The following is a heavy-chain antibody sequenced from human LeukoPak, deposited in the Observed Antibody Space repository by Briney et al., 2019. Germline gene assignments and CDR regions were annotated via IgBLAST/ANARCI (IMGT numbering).Heavy chain of an antibody. CDR2: IYYSGST. D-gene: IGHD5-24*01. CDR3: ARGFGEMAHYFDY. V-gene: IGHV4-59*08. J-gene: IGHJ4*02. CDR1: GGSISSYY. Sequence: SETLSLTCTVSGGSISSYYWSWIRQPPGKGLEWIGYIYYSGSTYYNPSLKSRVTISVDTSKNQFSLKLSSVTAADTAVYYCARGFGEMAHYFDYWGQGTLVTVSS.